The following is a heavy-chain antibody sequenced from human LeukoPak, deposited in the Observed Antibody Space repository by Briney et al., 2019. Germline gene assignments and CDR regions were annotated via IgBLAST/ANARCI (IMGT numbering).Heavy chain of an antibody. CDR3: ARENSGSYLNWFDP. D-gene: IGHD1-26*01. Sequence: GGSLRLSCAASGFTFSSYSMNWVRQAPGKGLEWVSSISSSSSYIYYADSVKGRFTISRDNAKNSLYLQMNSLRAEDTAVYYCARENSGSYLNWFDPWGQGTLVTVSP. CDR2: ISSSSSYI. J-gene: IGHJ5*02. CDR1: GFTFSSYS. V-gene: IGHV3-21*01.